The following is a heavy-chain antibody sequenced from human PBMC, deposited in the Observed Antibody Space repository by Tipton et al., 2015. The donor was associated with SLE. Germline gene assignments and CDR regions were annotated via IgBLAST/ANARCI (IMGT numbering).Heavy chain of an antibody. Sequence: QSGAEVKKPGTSVKVSCKASGYTFTDYFIHWVRQAPGQGLEWMGWINPNSGASNYAQKFQGRVTMSRDTSITAAYMELSSLTSDDTAVYFCAGDHHISTATETHVFWGQGTQFIVSS. D-gene: IGHD1-14*01. J-gene: IGHJ4*02. V-gene: IGHV1-2*02. CDR3: AGDHHISTATETHVF. CDR2: INPNSGAS. CDR1: GYTFTDYF.